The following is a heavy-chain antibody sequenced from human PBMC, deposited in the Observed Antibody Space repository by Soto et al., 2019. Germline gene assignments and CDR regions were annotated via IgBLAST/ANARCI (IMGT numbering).Heavy chain of an antibody. Sequence: ASVKVSCKASGYTFTGYYMHWVRQAPGQGLEWMGWINPNSGGTNYAQKFQGWVTMTRDKSISTAYMELSRLRSDGTAVYYCAREFSGYSSSWYRSLAGAFDIWGQGTMVTVSS. CDR2: INPNSGGT. J-gene: IGHJ3*02. CDR3: AREFSGYSSSWYRSLAGAFDI. V-gene: IGHV1-2*04. D-gene: IGHD6-13*01. CDR1: GYTFTGYY.